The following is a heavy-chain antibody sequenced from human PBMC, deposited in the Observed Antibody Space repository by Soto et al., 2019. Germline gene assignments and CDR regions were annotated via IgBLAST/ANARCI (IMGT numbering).Heavy chain of an antibody. CDR1: GFTFSNYH. V-gene: IGHV3-33*01. Sequence: QVQLVASGGGMVHPGRSLRLSCAASGFTFSNYHMHWVRQAPGKGLEWVAVIWNDATNKFYADSVKGRFTISRDNSKNTLYLQMNSLRAEDTAVYYCARIGSWALNFDYWGQGTLVTVSS. J-gene: IGHJ4*02. CDR2: IWNDATNK. D-gene: IGHD6-13*01. CDR3: ARIGSWALNFDY.